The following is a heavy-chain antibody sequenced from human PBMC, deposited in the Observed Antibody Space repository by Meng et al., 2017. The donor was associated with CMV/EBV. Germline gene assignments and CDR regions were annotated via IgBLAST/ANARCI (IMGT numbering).Heavy chain of an antibody. CDR1: GFTFSSYW. J-gene: IGHJ6*02. D-gene: IGHD3-10*01. V-gene: IGHV3-74*01. CDR2: INSDGSST. Sequence: GESLKISCAAPGFTFSSYWMHWVRQAPGKGLVWVSRINSDGSSTSYADSVKGRFTISRDNAKNTLYLQMNSLRAEDTAVYYCARDGGQFGELSYGMDVWGQGTTVTVSS. CDR3: ARDGGQFGELSYGMDV.